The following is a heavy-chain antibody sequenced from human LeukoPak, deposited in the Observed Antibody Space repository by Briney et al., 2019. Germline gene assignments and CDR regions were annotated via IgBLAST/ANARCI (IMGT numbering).Heavy chain of an antibody. V-gene: IGHV3-23*01. J-gene: IGHJ4*02. D-gene: IGHD2-15*01. CDR1: GFTVSSNY. CDR2: ISGSGGST. Sequence: PGGSLRLSCAASGFTVSSNYMSWVRQAPGKGLEWVSAISGSGGSTYYADSVKGRFTISRDNSKNTLYLQMNSLRAEDTAVYYCAKGLLPAFDYWGQGTLVTVSS. CDR3: AKGLLPAFDY.